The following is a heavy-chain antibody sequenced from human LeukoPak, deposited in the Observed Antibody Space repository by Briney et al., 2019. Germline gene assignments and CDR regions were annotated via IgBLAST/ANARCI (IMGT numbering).Heavy chain of an antibody. CDR1: GFAFSSYW. CDR2: IKQDGSEK. V-gene: IGHV3-7*01. Sequence: GGSLRLSCAASGFAFSSYWMSWVRQAPGKGLEWVANIKQDGSEKYYVDSVKGRLTISRDNAKNSLYLQMNSLRAEDTAVYYCARDRSGSYAWFDPWGQGTLVTVSS. D-gene: IGHD1-26*01. CDR3: ARDRSGSYAWFDP. J-gene: IGHJ5*02.